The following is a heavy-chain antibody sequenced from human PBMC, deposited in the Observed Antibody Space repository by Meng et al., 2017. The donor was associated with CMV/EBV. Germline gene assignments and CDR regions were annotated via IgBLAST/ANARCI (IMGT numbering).Heavy chain of an antibody. CDR2: IYYSGYN. V-gene: IGHV4-30-4*08. Sequence: SETLSLTCTVSGGSITSGDYYWSWIRQPPGKGLEWIGYIYYSGYNYYNPSLKSRVSISVDTSKNQFSLKLSSVTAADTAVYYCATNGPYYDFWSGQDYWGQGTLVTVSS. D-gene: IGHD3-3*01. CDR3: ATNGPYYDFWSGQDY. CDR1: GGSITSGDYY. J-gene: IGHJ4*02.